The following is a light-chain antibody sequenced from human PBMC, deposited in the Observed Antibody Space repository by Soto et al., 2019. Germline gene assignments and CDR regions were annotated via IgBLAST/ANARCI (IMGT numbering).Light chain of an antibody. Sequence: DIQMTQSPSTLSASVGDRVTITCRASQSISSWLAWYQQKPGKAPKVLIYKASSLDSGVPSRFSGSGSETEFSLTISSLQPDDFATYYCQQYNSYPFTFGPGTKVDIK. V-gene: IGKV1-5*03. CDR3: QQYNSYPFT. CDR2: KAS. J-gene: IGKJ3*01. CDR1: QSISSW.